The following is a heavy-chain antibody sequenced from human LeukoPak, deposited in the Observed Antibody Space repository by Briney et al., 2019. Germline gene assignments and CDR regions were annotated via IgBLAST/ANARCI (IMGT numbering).Heavy chain of an antibody. CDR1: GFTFSNAW. V-gene: IGHV3-15*01. J-gene: IGHJ4*02. CDR2: IKSKTDGGTT. CDR3: GLAYGDYLEYHFDY. D-gene: IGHD4-17*01. Sequence: SGGSLRLSCAASGFTFSNAWMSWVRQAPGKGLEWVGRIKSKTDGGTTDYAAPVKGRFTISRDDSKNTLNLQMNSLKTEDTAVYYCGLAYGDYLEYHFDYWGQGTLVTVSS.